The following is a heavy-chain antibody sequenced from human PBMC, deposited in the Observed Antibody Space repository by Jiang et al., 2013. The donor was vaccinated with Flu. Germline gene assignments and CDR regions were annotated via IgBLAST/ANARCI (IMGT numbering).Heavy chain of an antibody. Sequence: GSGLVKPSETLSLTCTVSGGSISSYYWSWIRQPPGKGLEWIGYVYYSGSTNYNPSLKSRVTISVDTSKNQFSLKLSSVTAADTAVYYCARKGSGYYGGWFDPWGQGTLVTVSS. CDR2: VYYSGST. CDR1: GGSISSYY. J-gene: IGHJ5*02. V-gene: IGHV4-59*01. D-gene: IGHD3-22*01. CDR3: ARKGSGYYGGWFDP.